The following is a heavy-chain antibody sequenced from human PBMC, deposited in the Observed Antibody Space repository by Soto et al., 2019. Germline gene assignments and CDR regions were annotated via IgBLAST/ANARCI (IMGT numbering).Heavy chain of an antibody. J-gene: IGHJ6*02. Sequence: GGSLRLSCAASGFTFSSYGMHWVRQAPGKGLEWVAVISYDGSNKYYADSVKGRFTISRDNSKNTLYLQMNSLRAEDTAVYYCAKDTENGDYGDYYYGMDVWGQGTTVTVSS. CDR1: GFTFSSYG. CDR3: AKDTENGDYGDYYYGMDV. CDR2: ISYDGSNK. D-gene: IGHD4-17*01. V-gene: IGHV3-30*18.